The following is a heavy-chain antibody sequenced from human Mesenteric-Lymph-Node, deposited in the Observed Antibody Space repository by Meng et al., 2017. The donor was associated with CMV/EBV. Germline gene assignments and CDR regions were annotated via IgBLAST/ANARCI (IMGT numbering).Heavy chain of an antibody. V-gene: IGHV1-46*01. Sequence: ACTASGYTFTNYYVHWVRQAPGQGHEWMGIINPSGGTTSYAQKFQGRVTMTRDTSTSTVYMELSSLRSEDAAMYYCARGTRRTIDYWGQGTLVTVSS. D-gene: IGHD3/OR15-3a*01. CDR2: INPSGGTT. CDR3: ARGTRRTIDY. J-gene: IGHJ4*02. CDR1: GYTFTNYY.